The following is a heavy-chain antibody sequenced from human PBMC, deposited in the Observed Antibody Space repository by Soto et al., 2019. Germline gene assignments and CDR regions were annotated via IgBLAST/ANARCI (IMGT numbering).Heavy chain of an antibody. CDR3: ARGKGYCSGGSCYNQYYFDY. V-gene: IGHV4-31*03. J-gene: IGHJ4*02. Sequence: SETLSLTCTVPGGSISSGGYYWSWIRQHPGKGLEWIGYIYYSGSTYYNPSLKSRVTISVDTSKNQFSLKLSSVTAADTAVYYCARGKGYCSGGSCYNQYYFDYWGQGTLVTVSS. CDR2: IYYSGST. D-gene: IGHD2-15*01. CDR1: GGSISSGGYY.